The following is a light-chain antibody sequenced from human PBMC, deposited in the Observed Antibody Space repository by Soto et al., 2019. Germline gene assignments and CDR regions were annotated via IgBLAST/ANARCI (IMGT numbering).Light chain of an antibody. V-gene: IGLV2-14*01. J-gene: IGLJ3*02. Sequence: QSALTQPASVSGSPGQSITISCTGTSSDIGGFNYVSWYQQHPGKAPKLTIFEVSNRPSGVSNRFSASKSGSTASLTISGLQAEDEADFYCSSYTRSSTWVFGGGTKLTVL. CDR3: SSYTRSSTWV. CDR2: EVS. CDR1: SSDIGGFNY.